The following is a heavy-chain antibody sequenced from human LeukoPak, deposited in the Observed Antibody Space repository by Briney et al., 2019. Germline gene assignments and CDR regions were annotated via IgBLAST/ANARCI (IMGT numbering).Heavy chain of an antibody. V-gene: IGHV3-48*03. Sequence: PGGSPRLSCAASGFSLRSSEMNWVRQAPGKGPEWVAHINSADNVEYYTDSVRGRFTMSRDNAKDLLYLQMNSLRDEDTAVYYCARDTVNGPFVISLDLWGQGVLVTVSS. CDR1: GFSLRSSE. J-gene: IGHJ5*02. CDR2: INSADNVE. CDR3: ARDTVNGPFVISLDL. D-gene: IGHD2-8*01.